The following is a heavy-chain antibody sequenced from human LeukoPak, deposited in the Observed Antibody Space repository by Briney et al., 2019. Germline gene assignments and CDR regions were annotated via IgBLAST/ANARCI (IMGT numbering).Heavy chain of an antibody. Sequence: ASVKLSCKASGVTFSSYAISWVRQAPGQGLEWMGGIIPIVGTANYAQTFQGRFTITTDESRTTASMELSSLRSEDTAGYYCARDLWETTVTNRYYYYMDVWGKGPTVTVSS. CDR3: ARDLWETTVTNRYYYYMDV. D-gene: IGHD4-11*01. CDR2: IIPIVGTA. V-gene: IGHV1-69*05. CDR1: GVTFSSYA. J-gene: IGHJ6*03.